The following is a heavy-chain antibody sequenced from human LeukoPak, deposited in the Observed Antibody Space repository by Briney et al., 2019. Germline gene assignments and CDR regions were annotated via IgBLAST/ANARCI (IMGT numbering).Heavy chain of an antibody. V-gene: IGHV3-74*01. CDR1: GFTFSTYW. D-gene: IGHD5-24*01. CDR3: GSLHRDDYNPFDY. CDR2: INSDGSST. J-gene: IGHJ4*02. Sequence: GGSLRLSCAASGFTFSTYWMHWVRQAPGKGLVWVSRINSDGSSTSYADSVKGRFTISRDNAKNTLYLQMNSLRAEDTAVYYCGSLHRDDYNPFDYWGQGTLVTVSS.